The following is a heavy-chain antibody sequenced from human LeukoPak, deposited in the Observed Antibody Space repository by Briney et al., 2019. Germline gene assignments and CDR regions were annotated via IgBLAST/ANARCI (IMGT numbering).Heavy chain of an antibody. J-gene: IGHJ1*01. CDR2: ISPNSGGT. V-gene: IGHV1-2*02. D-gene: IGHD3-10*01. CDR1: GYTFSDYY. Sequence: GASMKVSCKASGYTFSDYYIHWVRQAPGQGPEWMGWISPNSGGTKYAQKFQGRVTLTSDTSISTAYMELSSLISDDTAVYYCARGSMVRGSKVPFQPWGQGTLVSVSS. CDR3: ARGSMVRGSKVPFQP.